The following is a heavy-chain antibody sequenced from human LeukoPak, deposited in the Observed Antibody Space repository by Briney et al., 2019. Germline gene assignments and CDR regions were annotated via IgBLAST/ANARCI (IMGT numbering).Heavy chain of an antibody. CDR2: INHSGST. CDR3: AKGVRRSSSFRGNWFNR. V-gene: IGHV4-34*01. CDR1: GGSFSGYY. Sequence: SETLSLTCAVYGGSFSGYYWSWIRQPPGKGLEWIGEINHSGSTNYNPSLKSRVTISVDTSKNQFSLKLSSVTAADTAVYYCAKGVRRSSSFRGNWFNRWGQGTLVTVSS. J-gene: IGHJ5*02. D-gene: IGHD6-6*01.